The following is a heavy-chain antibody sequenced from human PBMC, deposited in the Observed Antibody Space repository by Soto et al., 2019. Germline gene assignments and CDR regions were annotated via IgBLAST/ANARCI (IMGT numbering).Heavy chain of an antibody. Sequence: PGGSLRLSCPASGFTFATHGMNWVRQAPGKGLEWVSYISSGGGTIYYAGTVKGRFTISRDNAKNSLYLQMNSLRAEDPAVYYCSLDLNDYDDYFVDYRGQRTLVTVSS. D-gene: IGHD4-17*01. V-gene: IGHV3-48*01. CDR3: SLDLNDYDDYFVDY. J-gene: IGHJ4*02. CDR2: ISSGGGTI. CDR1: GFTFATHG.